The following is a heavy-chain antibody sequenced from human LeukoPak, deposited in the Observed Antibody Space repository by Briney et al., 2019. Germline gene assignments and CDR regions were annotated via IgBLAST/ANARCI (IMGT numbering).Heavy chain of an antibody. CDR2: INQGGGGK. Sequence: PGGSLRLSCAASGFTFSNYWMSWVRQAPGEGLEWVANINQGGGGKYYLDSVKGRFSISRDNAKNSLFLQMDSLRADDTAVYYCARDRKSSAGSDFWGQGTRVTVSS. CDR3: ARDRKSSAGSDF. D-gene: IGHD6-13*01. V-gene: IGHV3-7*01. CDR1: GFTFSNYW. J-gene: IGHJ4*02.